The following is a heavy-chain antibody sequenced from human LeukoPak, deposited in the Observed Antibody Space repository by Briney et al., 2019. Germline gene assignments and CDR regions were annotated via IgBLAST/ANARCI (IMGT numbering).Heavy chain of an antibody. D-gene: IGHD3-10*01. Sequence: SETPSLTCTVSGGSISSYYWSWIRQPPGKGLEWIGYIYYSGSTNYNPSLKSRVTISVDTSKNQFSLKLSSVTAADTAVYYCARQGGYGSGMGYWGQGTLVTVSS. CDR2: IYYSGST. J-gene: IGHJ4*02. CDR3: ARQGGYGSGMGY. CDR1: GGSISSYY. V-gene: IGHV4-59*08.